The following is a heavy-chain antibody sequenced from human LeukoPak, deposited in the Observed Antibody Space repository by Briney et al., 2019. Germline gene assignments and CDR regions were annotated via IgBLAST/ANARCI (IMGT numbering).Heavy chain of an antibody. D-gene: IGHD5-18*01. CDR1: GFTFSSYG. CDR2: ISSSSSTI. CDR3: AREGPGYSYGSSGY. V-gene: IGHV3-48*02. J-gene: IGHJ4*02. Sequence: GGSLRLSCAASGFTFSSYGMNWVRQAPGKGLEWVSYISSSSSTIYYADSVKGRFTISRDNAKNSLYLQMNSLRDEDTAVYYCAREGPGYSYGSSGYWGQGTLVTVSS.